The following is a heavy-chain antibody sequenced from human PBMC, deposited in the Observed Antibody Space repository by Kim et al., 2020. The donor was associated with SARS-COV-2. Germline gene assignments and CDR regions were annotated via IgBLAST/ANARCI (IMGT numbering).Heavy chain of an antibody. J-gene: IGHJ6*02. D-gene: IGHD2-2*01. V-gene: IGHV1-46*01. Sequence: SYAQKFQGRVTMTRDTSTSTVYMELSSLRSEDTAVYYCARDPGVVPRMDVWGQGTTVTVSS. CDR3: ARDPGVVPRMDV.